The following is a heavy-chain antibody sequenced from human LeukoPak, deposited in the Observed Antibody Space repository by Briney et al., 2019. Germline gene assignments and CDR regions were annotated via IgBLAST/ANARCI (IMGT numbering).Heavy chain of an antibody. CDR2: VSHSGST. D-gene: IGHD3/OR15-3a*01. CDR1: GESFSGFF. Sequence: SETLSLTCAINGESFSGFFCTWIRQSPGKGLEWIGEVSHSGSTLYNPSLKSRVTLSVDIFKNHFSLNLSSVTAADTAVYYCARGRTHNWFDPWGQGTLVTVSS. J-gene: IGHJ5*02. V-gene: IGHV4-34*01. CDR3: ARGRTHNWFDP.